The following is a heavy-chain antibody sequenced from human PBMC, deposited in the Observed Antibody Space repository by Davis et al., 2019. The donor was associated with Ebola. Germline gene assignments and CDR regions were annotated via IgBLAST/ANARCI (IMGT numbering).Heavy chain of an antibody. CDR1: GGSISSYY. CDR3: ARSGLEVINNWFDP. J-gene: IGHJ5*02. Sequence: PSETLSLTCTVSGGSISSYYWSWIRQPPGKGLEWIGYIYYSGSINYNPSLKSRVTVSIDTSKNQFSLKLTSVTAADTAVYYCARSGLEVINNWFDPWGQGTLVTVSS. D-gene: IGHD3-22*01. V-gene: IGHV4-59*01. CDR2: IYYSGSI.